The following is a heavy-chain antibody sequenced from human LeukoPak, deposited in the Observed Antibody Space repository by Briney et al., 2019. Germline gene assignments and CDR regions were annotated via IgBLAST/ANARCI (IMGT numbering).Heavy chain of an antibody. V-gene: IGHV3-48*01. Sequence: GGSLRLSCAASGFTFSSYSMNWVRQAQGKGLKWVSYISSSSSTIYYADSVKGRFTISRDNAKNSLYLQMNSLRAEDTAVYYCARSKDFWSGYSLDYWGQGTLVTVSS. D-gene: IGHD3-3*01. CDR1: GFTFSSYS. CDR3: ARSKDFWSGYSLDY. J-gene: IGHJ4*02. CDR2: ISSSSSTI.